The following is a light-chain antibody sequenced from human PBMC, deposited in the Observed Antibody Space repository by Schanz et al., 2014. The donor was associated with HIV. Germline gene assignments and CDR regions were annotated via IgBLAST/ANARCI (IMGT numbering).Light chain of an antibody. J-gene: IGLJ2*01. CDR2: DVS. CDR1: SSDVGDYNY. CDR3: CSYAGSYTP. Sequence: QSALTQPPSASGSPGQSVTISCTGTSSDVGDYNYVSWYQQHPGKAPKLMIYDVSKRPSGVPDRFSGSKSGNTASLTISGLQAEDEADYYCCSYAGSYTPLGGGTKLTVL. V-gene: IGLV2-11*01.